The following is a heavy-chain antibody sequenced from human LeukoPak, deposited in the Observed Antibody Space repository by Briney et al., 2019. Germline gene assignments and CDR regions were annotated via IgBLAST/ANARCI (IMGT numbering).Heavy chain of an antibody. CDR1: GGSITSSSYY. CDR2: IYYTGGT. V-gene: IGHV4-39*01. Sequence: SETLSLTCTVSGGSITSSSYYWGWIRQPPEKGLEWIGSIYYTGGTNYSPSLKSRVTISVDTSKNQFSLKLSSVTAADTAVYYCARHGGTRITLVEVYYFDYWGQGTLVTVSS. J-gene: IGHJ4*02. CDR3: ARHGGTRITLVEVYYFDY. D-gene: IGHD4-11*01.